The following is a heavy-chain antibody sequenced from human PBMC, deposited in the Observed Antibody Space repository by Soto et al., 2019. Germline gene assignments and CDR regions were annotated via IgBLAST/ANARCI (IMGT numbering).Heavy chain of an antibody. CDR1: GFTFSYYG. J-gene: IGHJ4*02. CDR3: AKALGELSRDSYDY. CDR2: ISYDGSDQ. D-gene: IGHD3-16*02. V-gene: IGHV3-30*18. Sequence: QVQLVESGGGVVQPGRSLRLSCAASGFTFSYYGMHWVRQAPGKGLEWVAMISYDGSDQYYADSVRGRFTISRDNSKNTLNLQMNSLRGDDTAVYYCAKALGELSRDSYDYWGQGTLITVSS.